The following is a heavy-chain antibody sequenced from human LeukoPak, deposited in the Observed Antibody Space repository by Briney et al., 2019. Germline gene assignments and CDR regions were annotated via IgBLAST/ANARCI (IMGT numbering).Heavy chain of an antibody. CDR2: ISYDGSNE. V-gene: IGHV3-30*04. CDR3: ARAPSGYYPYFDY. Sequence: GGSLRLSCAASEFTFSSYTMHWVRQAPGKGLEWVAVISYDGSNEYYADSVKGRFTISRDNSKSTLYLQMSSLRAEDATMYYCARAPSGYYPYFDYWGQGTLVTVSS. J-gene: IGHJ4*02. CDR1: EFTFSSYT. D-gene: IGHD3-3*01.